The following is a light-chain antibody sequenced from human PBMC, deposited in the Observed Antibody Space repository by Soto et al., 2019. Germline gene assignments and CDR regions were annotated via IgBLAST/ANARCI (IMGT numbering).Light chain of an antibody. CDR1: QSVSSN. CDR3: QQYNKWPLT. CDR2: GAS. Sequence: EIVMTQSPATLSVSPGERATLSCRASQSVSSNLAWYQQKPGQAPRLLIYGASTRATGIPATFSGSGSGTDFTLSISSLQSADCAVYYCQQYNKWPLTFGGGTKVEIK. J-gene: IGKJ4*01. V-gene: IGKV3-15*01.